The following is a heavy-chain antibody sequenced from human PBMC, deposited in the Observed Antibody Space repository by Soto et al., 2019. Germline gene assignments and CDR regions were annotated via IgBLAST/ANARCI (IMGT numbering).Heavy chain of an antibody. J-gene: IGHJ4*02. V-gene: IGHV4-38-2*01. CDR3: ATGRRRTSDY. CDR2: IYHSGST. CDR1: GYSISSGYY. Sequence: LSLTCAVSGYSISSGYYWGWIRQPPGKGLEWIGSIYHSGSTYYNPSLKSRVTISVDTSKNQFSLKLSSVTAADTAVYYCATGRRRTSDYWGQGTLVTVSS.